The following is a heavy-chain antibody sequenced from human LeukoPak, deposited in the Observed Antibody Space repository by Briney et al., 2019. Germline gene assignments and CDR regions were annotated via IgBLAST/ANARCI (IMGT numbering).Heavy chain of an antibody. CDR3: AKEGRSLQTY. CDR1: GFTVSSNY. Sequence: GGSLRLSCAASGFTVSSNYMSWVCQAPGKGLEWVSVIYSGGSTYYADSVKGRFTISRDNAKNSLYLQMNSLRVEDTAVYYCAKEGRSLQTYWGQGTLVTVSS. V-gene: IGHV3-53*01. J-gene: IGHJ4*02. CDR2: IYSGGST. D-gene: IGHD5-24*01.